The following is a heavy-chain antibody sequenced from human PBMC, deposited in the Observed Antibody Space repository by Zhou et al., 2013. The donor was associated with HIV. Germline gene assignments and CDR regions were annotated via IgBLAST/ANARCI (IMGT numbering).Heavy chain of an antibody. CDR1: GGSISSGGYS. D-gene: IGHD3-9*01. V-gene: IGHV4-30-2*01. CDR2: IYHSGST. CDR3: ASRLTAKYYFDY. J-gene: IGHJ4*02. Sequence: QVQLQESGSGLVKPSQTLSLTCAVSGGSISSGGYSWSWIRQPPGKGLEWIGYIYHSGSTYYNPSLKSRVTISVDRSKNQFSLKLSSVTAADTAVYYCASRLTAKYYFDYWGQGTLVTVSS.